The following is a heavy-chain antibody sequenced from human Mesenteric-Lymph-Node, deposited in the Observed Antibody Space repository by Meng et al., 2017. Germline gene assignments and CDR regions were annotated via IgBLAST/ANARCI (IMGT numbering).Heavy chain of an antibody. CDR1: GGSLSGYY. J-gene: IGHJ4*02. Sequence: VQLKQWGAEVMKPSETLSLTCDAYGGSLSGYYWSWIRQPPGKGLEWMGEVYHNGVTKYSPSRRSRVVISIDTSKNQFSLNLRSVSAADTAMYYCARGGATPMIIKYWGPGTLVTVSS. CDR2: VYHNGVT. D-gene: IGHD3-10*01. V-gene: IGHV4-34*02. CDR3: ARGGATPMIIKY.